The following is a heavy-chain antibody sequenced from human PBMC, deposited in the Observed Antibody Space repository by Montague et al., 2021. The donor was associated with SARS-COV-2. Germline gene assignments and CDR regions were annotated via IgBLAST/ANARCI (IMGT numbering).Heavy chain of an antibody. CDR3: ARKGSGRSDLAD. Sequence: SETLSLTCTVSGGSITSSAYFWSWIRQSPGKGLEWIGTIYYSGNTYSNPSLKSRLTISMDTSKSQVSLKINSVTAADTAIYYCARKGSGRSDLADWGQGTLVTVSS. J-gene: IGHJ1*01. CDR1: GGSITSSAYF. V-gene: IGHV4-39*01. D-gene: IGHD1-26*01. CDR2: IYYSGNT.